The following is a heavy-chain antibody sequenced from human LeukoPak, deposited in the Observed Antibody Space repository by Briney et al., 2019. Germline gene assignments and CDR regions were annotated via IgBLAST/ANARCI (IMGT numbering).Heavy chain of an antibody. CDR3: ARADYGYGD. CDR2: SSGSGGST. D-gene: IGHD5-18*01. CDR1: GFTFSSYA. V-gene: IGHV3-23*01. J-gene: IGHJ4*02. Sequence: PGGSLRLSCAASGFTFSSYAMSWVRQAPAKGLEGVSASSGSGGSTYYADSVKGRFTISRDNPKNTLYLQMNSLRAEDTAVYYCARADYGYGDWGQGTLVTVSS.